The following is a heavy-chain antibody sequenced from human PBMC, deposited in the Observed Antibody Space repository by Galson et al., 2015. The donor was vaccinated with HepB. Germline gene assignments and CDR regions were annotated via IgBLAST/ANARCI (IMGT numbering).Heavy chain of an antibody. D-gene: IGHD3-3*01. V-gene: IGHV3-21*03. CDR2: ISSSSSYI. J-gene: IGHJ6*03. CDR3: TTDPPWRFLEWLAPHHDYYYYMDV. Sequence: SLRLSCAASGFTFSSYSMNWVRQAPGKGLEWVSSISSSSSYIYYADSVKGRFTISRDNAKNSLYLQMNSLKTEDTAVYYCTTDPPWRFLEWLAPHHDYYYYMDVWGKGTTVTVSS. CDR1: GFTFSSYS.